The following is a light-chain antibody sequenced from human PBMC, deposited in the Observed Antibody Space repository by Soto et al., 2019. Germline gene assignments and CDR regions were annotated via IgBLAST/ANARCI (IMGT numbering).Light chain of an antibody. CDR1: QSHTSNY. CDR2: CVS. CDR3: EQYGSSPRT. Sequence: VLAKATGRLSLSPGERATLSCRASQSHTSNYCAWYQQKPAQAPRLLIYCVSSRATGSPDTFSGSGAGTDYTLTISRLEPEDFAVYYCEQYGSSPRTFGQGTKVDI. V-gene: IGKV3-20*01. J-gene: IGKJ1*01.